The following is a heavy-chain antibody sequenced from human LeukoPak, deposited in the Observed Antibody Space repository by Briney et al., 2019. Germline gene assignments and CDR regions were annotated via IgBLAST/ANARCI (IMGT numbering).Heavy chain of an antibody. CDR3: ARVVRIAVAGTKGSAFDY. V-gene: IGHV4-39*07. Sequence: SETLSLTCTVSGGSISSSSYYWGWIRQPPGKGLEWIGSIYYSGSTYYNPSLKSRVTISVDTSKNQFSLKLSSVTAADTAVYYCARVVRIAVAGTKGSAFDYWGQGTLVTVSS. CDR2: IYYSGST. CDR1: GGSISSSSYY. J-gene: IGHJ4*02. D-gene: IGHD6-19*01.